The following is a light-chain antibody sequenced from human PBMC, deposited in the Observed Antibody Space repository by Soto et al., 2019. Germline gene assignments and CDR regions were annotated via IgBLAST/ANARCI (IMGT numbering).Light chain of an antibody. V-gene: IGKV3-15*01. CDR2: GVS. CDR1: QSVGSN. CDR3: QQYNDWPIT. J-gene: IGKJ5*01. Sequence: EIVMTQSPATLSVSPGERVTLSRRASQSVGSNLAWYQHKPGQAPRLLIYGVSTRATGIPARFSGSASGTEFTLTISSLQSEDFAVYSCQQYNDWPITFGPGTRLEIK.